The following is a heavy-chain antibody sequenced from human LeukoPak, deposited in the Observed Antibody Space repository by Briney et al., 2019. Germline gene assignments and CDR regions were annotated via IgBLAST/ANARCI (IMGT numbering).Heavy chain of an antibody. CDR3: ARSRRGNYYYMDV. CDR1: GYTFTSYD. D-gene: IGHD3-16*01. Sequence: ASVKVSCKASGYTFTSYDINWVRHATEQGLERMGWMNPNIGNTAYAQKFQGRATITRNTSISTAYRELSSLTSEDTAVYYGARSRRGNYYYMDVWGKGTTVTVSS. J-gene: IGHJ6*03. CDR2: MNPNIGNT. V-gene: IGHV1-8*03.